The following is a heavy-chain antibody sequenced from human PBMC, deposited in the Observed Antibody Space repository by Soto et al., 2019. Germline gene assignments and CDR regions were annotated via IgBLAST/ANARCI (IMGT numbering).Heavy chain of an antibody. D-gene: IGHD3-10*01. CDR2: FNPIFETA. CDR1: GGTFSSYA. J-gene: IGHJ6*02. CDR3: TRGITLIRGVIPSGYYYGMDV. Sequence: QVQLVQSGAEVKKPGSSVKVSCKASGGTFSSYAISWVRQAPGQGLEWMGGFNPIFETANYAQKFQCRVTITADESTNTAYMELSSLRSEDTAVYYCTRGITLIRGVIPSGYYYGMDVWGQGTTVAVSS. V-gene: IGHV1-69*01.